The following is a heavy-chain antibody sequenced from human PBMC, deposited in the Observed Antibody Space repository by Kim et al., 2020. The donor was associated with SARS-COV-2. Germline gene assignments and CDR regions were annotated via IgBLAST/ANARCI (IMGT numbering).Heavy chain of an antibody. CDR1: GFTFSSYG. D-gene: IGHD6-25*01. CDR2: IWNDGSNK. Sequence: GGSLRLSCAASGFTFSSYGMHWVRQAPGKGLEWVAVIWNDGSNKYYADSVKGRFTISRDNSKNTLYLQMNSLRAEDTAVYYCARDSPSGRPRGMDVRGQGTTVTVSS. J-gene: IGHJ6*02. CDR3: ARDSPSGRPRGMDV. V-gene: IGHV3-33*01.